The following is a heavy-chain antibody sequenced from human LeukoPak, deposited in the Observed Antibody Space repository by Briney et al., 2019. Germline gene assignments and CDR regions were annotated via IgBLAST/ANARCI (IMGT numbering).Heavy chain of an antibody. CDR2: ISAYNGNT. CDR1: GYTFTSYG. Sequence: ASVKVSCKASGYTFTSYGISWVRQAPGQGLEWMGWISAYNGNTNYAQELQGRVTMTTDTSTSTAYMELRSLRSDDTVVYYCARSDSSGYLTFFDYWGQGTLVTVSS. J-gene: IGHJ4*02. D-gene: IGHD3-22*01. V-gene: IGHV1-18*01. CDR3: ARSDSSGYLTFFDY.